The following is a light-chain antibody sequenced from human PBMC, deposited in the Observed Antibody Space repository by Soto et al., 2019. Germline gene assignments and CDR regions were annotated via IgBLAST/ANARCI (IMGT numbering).Light chain of an antibody. V-gene: IGLV2-11*01. J-gene: IGLJ2*01. CDR3: CSYAGSYTSAVV. Sequence: QSALTQPRSVSGSPGQSVTISCTGTSSDVGGYNYVSWYQQHPGEAPKLMIYDVSKRPSGVPDRFSGSKSGNTASLTISGLQAEDEADYYCCSYAGSYTSAVVFGGGTKLTVL. CDR1: SSDVGGYNY. CDR2: DVS.